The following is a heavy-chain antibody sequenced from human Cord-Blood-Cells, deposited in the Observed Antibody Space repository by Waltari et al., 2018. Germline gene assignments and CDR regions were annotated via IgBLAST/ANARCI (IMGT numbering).Heavy chain of an antibody. D-gene: IGHD3-22*01. V-gene: IGHV1-24*01. CDR2: FDPEDGET. Sequence: QVQLVQSGAEGKKPGASVKLSCKVPGYTLAELSMHWVRQAPGKGLEWMGGFDPEDGETIYAQKFQGRVTMTEDTSTDTAYMELSSLRSEDTAVYYCATDPAHDSSGYYYDYWGQGTLVTVSS. J-gene: IGHJ4*02. CDR3: ATDPAHDSSGYYYDY. CDR1: GYTLAELS.